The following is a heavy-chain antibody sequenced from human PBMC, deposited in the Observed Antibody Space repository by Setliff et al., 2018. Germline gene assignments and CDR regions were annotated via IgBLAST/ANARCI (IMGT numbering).Heavy chain of an antibody. CDR3: AKSPVAYCSGAVCYPFDY. V-gene: IGHV4-61*09. D-gene: IGHD2-8*02. Sequence: PSETLSLTCTVSGGSISSGNYYWSWIRQPAGKAPEWIGHIFSKGSTNNNPSLKSRVTISIDSSKNQMSLRMTSVTAADTAVYFCAKSPVAYCSGAVCYPFDYWGQGTLVTVSS. CDR2: IFSKGST. J-gene: IGHJ4*02. CDR1: GGSISSGNYY.